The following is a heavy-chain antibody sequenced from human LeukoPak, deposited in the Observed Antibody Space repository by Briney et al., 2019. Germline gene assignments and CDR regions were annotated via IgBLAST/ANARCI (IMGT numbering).Heavy chain of an antibody. CDR3: ARVTAVAGTPLNTFDY. Sequence: GASVKVSCKASGYTFTSYDINWVRQATGQGLEWMGWMNPNSGNTGYAQKFKGRVTMTRNTSISTAYMELSSLRSEDTAVYYCARVTAVAGTPLNTFDYWGQGTLVTVSS. D-gene: IGHD6-19*01. CDR1: GYTFTSYD. V-gene: IGHV1-8*01. CDR2: MNPNSGNT. J-gene: IGHJ4*02.